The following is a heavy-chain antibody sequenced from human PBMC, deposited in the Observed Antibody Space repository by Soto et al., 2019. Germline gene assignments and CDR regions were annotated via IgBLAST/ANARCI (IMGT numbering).Heavy chain of an antibody. V-gene: IGHV4-34*02. J-gene: IGHJ4*02. D-gene: IGHD7-27*01. CDR1: GGSFTGHF. CDR3: ARAKFESTGWHQFDI. CDR2: VSHSGNT. Sequence: QVHLEQRGAGLLKPSETLSLTCTVSGGSFTGHFWSWVRQPPGKGLEWIGEVSHSGNTKYYPSLRSRVTLSVYSSKNQISLALTSVTAADTAVYYCARAKFESTGWHQFDIWGQGTLVTVSS.